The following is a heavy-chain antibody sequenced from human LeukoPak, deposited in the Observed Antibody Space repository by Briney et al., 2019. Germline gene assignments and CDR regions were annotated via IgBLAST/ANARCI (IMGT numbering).Heavy chain of an antibody. CDR3: ARGRGYYGSGTSFGTWLDP. J-gene: IGHJ5*02. CDR2: ITHTGTL. Sequence: SETLSLTRTVSGGSISSYFWTWIRQPPGKGLEWIWEITHTGTLNYNPPPKSRVTISVETSTNQFSLRLIYVTAAETAVYYCARGRGYYGSGTSFGTWLDPWGQGSLVTVYS. CDR1: GGSISSYF. V-gene: IGHV4-59*12. D-gene: IGHD3-10*01.